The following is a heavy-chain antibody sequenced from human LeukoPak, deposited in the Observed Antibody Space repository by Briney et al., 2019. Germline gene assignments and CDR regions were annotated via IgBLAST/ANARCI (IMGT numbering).Heavy chain of an antibody. Sequence: PGGSLRLSCAASGFTFISYGVHWVRQAPGKGLEWVAFIRYDGSNKYYADSVKGRFTISRDNSKNTLYLQMNSLRAEDTAVYYCAKDSRGYTLYYYYYMDAWGKGTTVTVSS. CDR1: GFTFISYG. V-gene: IGHV3-30*02. CDR2: IRYDGSNK. J-gene: IGHJ6*03. CDR3: AKDSRGYTLYYYYYMDA. D-gene: IGHD6-25*01.